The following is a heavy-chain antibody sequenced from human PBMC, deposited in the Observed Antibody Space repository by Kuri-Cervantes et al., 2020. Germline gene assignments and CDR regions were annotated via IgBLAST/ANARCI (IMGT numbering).Heavy chain of an antibody. D-gene: IGHD2-15*01. CDR2: INPSGGRA. CDR1: GYTFSNYY. Sequence: ASVKVSCKASGYTFSNYYMHWVRQAPGQGLEWMGIINPSGGRASYTQNFQGRVTMTRDTSTSTVYMELSSLRSEDTAVYYCASDCSGGSCYPDTHYYYGMDVWGQGTTVTVSS. J-gene: IGHJ6*02. CDR3: ASDCSGGSCYPDTHYYYGMDV. V-gene: IGHV1-46*01.